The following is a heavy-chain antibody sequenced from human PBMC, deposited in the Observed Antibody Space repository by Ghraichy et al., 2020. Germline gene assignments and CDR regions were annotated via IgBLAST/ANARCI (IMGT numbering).Heavy chain of an antibody. CDR3: ARLGEGDDYGDYGGAFDI. CDR1: GGSISSYY. Sequence: TLSLTCTVSGGSISSYYWSWIRQPAGKGLEWIGRIYTSGSTNYNPSLKSRVTMSVDTSKNQFSLKLSSVTAADTAVYYCARLGEGDDYGDYGGAFDIWGQGTMVTVSS. D-gene: IGHD4-17*01. V-gene: IGHV4-4*07. CDR2: IYTSGST. J-gene: IGHJ3*02.